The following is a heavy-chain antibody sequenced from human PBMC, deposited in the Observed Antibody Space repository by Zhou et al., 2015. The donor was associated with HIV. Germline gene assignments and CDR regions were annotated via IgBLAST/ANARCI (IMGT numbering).Heavy chain of an antibody. CDR3: ARDGSPRIAPGTFDI. CDR2: VSYDGTDT. J-gene: IGHJ3*02. CDR1: GFPFSRHG. Sequence: QVQLVESGGGVVQPGESLRLSCTASGFPFSRHGIHWVRQAPGKGLEWVAAVSYDGTDTFYTDSVKGRFTISRDNSRNTVFVQMNRLRFEDTAVYYCARDGSPRIAPGTFDIWGQGTMVTVSS. D-gene: IGHD6-13*01. V-gene: IGHV3-30*03.